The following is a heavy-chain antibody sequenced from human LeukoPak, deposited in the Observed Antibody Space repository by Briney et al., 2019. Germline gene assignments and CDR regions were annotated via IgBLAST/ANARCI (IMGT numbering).Heavy chain of an antibody. D-gene: IGHD3-22*01. V-gene: IGHV3-21*01. CDR3: ARDSRDYDGSGDDY. CDR1: GFTFRSYS. Sequence: NPGGSLRLSCVVSGFTFRSYSMTWVRQAPGKGLEWVSSISTTSSYIYYADSVKGRFTISRDNAKNSLFLQMNSLRAEDTAVYYCARDSRDYDGSGDDYWGQGTLVTVSS. J-gene: IGHJ4*02. CDR2: ISTTSSYI.